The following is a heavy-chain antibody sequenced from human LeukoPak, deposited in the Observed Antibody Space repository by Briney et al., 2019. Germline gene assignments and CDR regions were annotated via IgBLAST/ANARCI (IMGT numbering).Heavy chain of an antibody. CDR1: GGSFSGYY. J-gene: IGHJ1*01. Sequence: SETLSLTCAVYGGSFSGYYWSWIRQPPGKGLEWIGEINHSGSTNYNPSLKSRVTTSVDTSKNQFSLKLSSVTAADTAVYYCARGDSSGWTDGFQHWGQGTLVTVSS. D-gene: IGHD6-19*01. V-gene: IGHV4-34*01. CDR3: ARGDSSGWTDGFQH. CDR2: INHSGST.